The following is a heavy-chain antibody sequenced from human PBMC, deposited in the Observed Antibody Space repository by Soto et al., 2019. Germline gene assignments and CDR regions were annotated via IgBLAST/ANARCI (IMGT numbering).Heavy chain of an antibody. CDR2: IYYIGNT. J-gene: IGHJ4*02. D-gene: IGHD1-1*01. CDR1: GGSISNYY. CDR3: AGRDGSKQHCHAFDS. V-gene: IGHV4-59*01. Sequence: SETLSLTCTVSGGSISNYYWSWIRQPPGKGLEWIGYIYYIGNTNYNPSLKSRVTISADTSKNQLSLKVSSVTAADTAVDYCAGRDGSKQHCHAFDSWGQGTRVTVSS.